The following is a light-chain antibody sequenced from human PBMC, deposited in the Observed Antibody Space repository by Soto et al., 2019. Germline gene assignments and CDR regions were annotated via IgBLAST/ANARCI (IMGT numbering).Light chain of an antibody. Sequence: IQMTQSPSTLSASVGDRVTITCRASQSISSDLGWYQQKPGKAPKLLIYAASSLQSGVPSRFSGSGSGTAFTLTISSLQPDDFATYYCLQYYNYPRTFGEGTKVDIK. J-gene: IGKJ1*01. CDR3: LQYYNYPRT. CDR1: QSISSD. CDR2: AAS. V-gene: IGKV1-6*01.